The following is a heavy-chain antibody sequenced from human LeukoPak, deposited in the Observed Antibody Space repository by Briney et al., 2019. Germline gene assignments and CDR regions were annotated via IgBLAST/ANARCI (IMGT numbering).Heavy chain of an antibody. CDR2: IIPIFGTA. CDR3: ARDGYLWEELERPVSNYYYDMDV. Sequence: VASVKVSCKASGGTFSSYAISWVRQAPGQGLEWMGGIIPIFGTANYAQKFQGRVTITADESTSTAYMELSSLRSEDTAVYYCARDGYLWEELERPVSNYYYDMDVWGKGTTVTVSS. CDR1: GGTFSSYA. D-gene: IGHD1-1*01. V-gene: IGHV1-69*13. J-gene: IGHJ6*03.